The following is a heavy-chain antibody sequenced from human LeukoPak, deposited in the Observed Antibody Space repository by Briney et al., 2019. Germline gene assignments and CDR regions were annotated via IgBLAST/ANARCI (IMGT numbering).Heavy chain of an antibody. Sequence: VASVKVSCKASGYTFTSYGISWVRQAPGQGLEWMGWISAYNGNTNYAQKLQGRVTMTTDTSTSTAYMELRSLRSDDTAVYYCARVGIFGVVIPNFDYWGQGTLVTVSS. CDR3: ARVGIFGVVIPNFDY. CDR1: GYTFTSYG. J-gene: IGHJ4*02. D-gene: IGHD3-3*01. CDR2: ISAYNGNT. V-gene: IGHV1-18*01.